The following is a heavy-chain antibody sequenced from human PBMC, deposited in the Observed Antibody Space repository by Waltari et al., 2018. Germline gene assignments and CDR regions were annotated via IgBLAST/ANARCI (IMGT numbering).Heavy chain of an antibody. V-gene: IGHV4-59*01. CDR1: GGSISSSY. Sequence: QVQLQESGPGLVKPSETLSLTCTVSGGSISSSYWSWIRPPPGKGLEWIGYIYYSGSTNYNPSLKSRVTISVDTSKNQFSLKLSSVTAADTAVYYCARAPNYYDSSGYPPRYFDYWGQGTLVTVSS. CDR2: IYYSGST. J-gene: IGHJ4*02. D-gene: IGHD3-22*01. CDR3: ARAPNYYDSSGYPPRYFDY.